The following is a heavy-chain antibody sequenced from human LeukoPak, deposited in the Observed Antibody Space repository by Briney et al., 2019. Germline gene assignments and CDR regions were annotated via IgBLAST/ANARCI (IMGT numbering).Heavy chain of an antibody. CDR1: GGSISSYY. CDR2: IYTSGST. J-gene: IGHJ4*02. V-gene: IGHV4-4*07. Sequence: SETLSFTCTVSGGSISSYYWSWIRQPAGKGLEWIGRIYTSGSTNYNPSLKSRVTMSVDTSKNQFSLKLSSVTAADTAVYYCARDRQYYGSGSYRAHFDYGGQGTLVTVSS. D-gene: IGHD3-10*01. CDR3: ARDRQYYGSGSYRAHFDY.